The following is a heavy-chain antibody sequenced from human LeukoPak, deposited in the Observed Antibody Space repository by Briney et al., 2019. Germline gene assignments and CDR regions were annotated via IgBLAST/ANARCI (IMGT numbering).Heavy chain of an antibody. D-gene: IGHD3-22*01. CDR1: GGTFSSYA. V-gene: IGHV1-69*05. Sequence: SVKVSCKASGGTFSSYAISWVRQAPGQGLEWMGGIIPIFGTANYAQKLQGRVTMTTDTSTSTAYMELRSLRSDDTAVYYCARVVMGSDSSGYYNWFDPWGQGTLVTVSS. J-gene: IGHJ5*02. CDR3: ARVVMGSDSSGYYNWFDP. CDR2: IIPIFGTA.